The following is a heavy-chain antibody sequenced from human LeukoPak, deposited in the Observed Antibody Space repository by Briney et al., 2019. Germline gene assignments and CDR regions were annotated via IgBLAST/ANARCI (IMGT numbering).Heavy chain of an antibody. V-gene: IGHV3-74*01. J-gene: IGHJ6*02. D-gene: IGHD2-2*01. CDR1: GFPFSSHW. CDR2: INSVGSRT. CDR3: ARAQESTSYGMDV. Sequence: GGSLRLSCTASGFPFSSHWMHWVRQPQGKGLVWISRINSVGSRTDYADSVKGRFTISRDNARNTLYLQMNSLRAEDTAVYYCARAQESTSYGMDVWGQGTTVTVSS.